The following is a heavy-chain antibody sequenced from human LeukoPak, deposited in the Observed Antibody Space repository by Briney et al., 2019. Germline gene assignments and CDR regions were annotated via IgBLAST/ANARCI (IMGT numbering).Heavy chain of an antibody. CDR2: IRSKTNNYAT. V-gene: IGHV3-73*01. Sequence: GGSLRLSCAASGFNFSGSAMHWVRQASGKGLEWVGRIRSKTNNYATTYAASVKGRFTISRDDSKNTAYLQMNSLNIEDTAVYYCWSKDDDGVYGGQGTLVTVSS. D-gene: IGHD4-17*01. J-gene: IGHJ4*02. CDR1: GFNFSGSA. CDR3: WSKDDDGVY.